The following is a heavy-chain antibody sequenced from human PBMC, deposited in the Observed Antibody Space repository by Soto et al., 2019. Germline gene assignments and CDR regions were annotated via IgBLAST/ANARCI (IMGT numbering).Heavy chain of an antibody. D-gene: IGHD6-13*01. CDR1: GFTFSSYA. Sequence: GGSLRLSCAASGFTFSSYAMSWVRQAPGKGLEWVSAISGSGGSTYYADSVKGRFTISRDNSKNTLYLQMNSLRAEDTAVYYCAKRWGAAAGRVGNYYYYGMDVWGQGTTVTVSS. CDR2: ISGSGGST. CDR3: AKRWGAAAGRVGNYYYYGMDV. V-gene: IGHV3-23*01. J-gene: IGHJ6*02.